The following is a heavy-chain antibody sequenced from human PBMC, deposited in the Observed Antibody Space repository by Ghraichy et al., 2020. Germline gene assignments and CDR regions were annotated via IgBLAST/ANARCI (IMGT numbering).Heavy chain of an antibody. D-gene: IGHD4-11*01. V-gene: IGHV3-23*01. CDR1: GFTFSSYA. J-gene: IGHJ4*02. Sequence: GGSLRLSCAASGFTFSSYAMSWVRQAPGKGLEWVSVIGGSGSGTYYADSVKGRFTISRDNSKNTLYLQMNSLRAEDTAVYYCAKDWAQYSDYVLSPWGQGTLVTVSS. CDR2: IGGSGSGT. CDR3: AKDWAQYSDYVLSP.